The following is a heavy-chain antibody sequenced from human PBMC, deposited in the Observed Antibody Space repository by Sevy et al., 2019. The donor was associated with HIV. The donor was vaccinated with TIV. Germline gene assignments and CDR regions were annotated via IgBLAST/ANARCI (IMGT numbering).Heavy chain of an antibody. Sequence: SENLSLTCTVSTGYINNYYWTWVRQSPGKGLEWIGYIYYRGNTKYNPSLESRVSMSIDTNKEQFSLTLTSVTGADSAVYYCARAEYGHCRGWYSWLDAWGQGILVTVSS. CDR3: ARAEYGHCRGWYSWLDA. CDR1: TGYINNYY. V-gene: IGHV4-59*01. J-gene: IGHJ5*02. CDR2: IYYRGNT. D-gene: IGHD6-19*01.